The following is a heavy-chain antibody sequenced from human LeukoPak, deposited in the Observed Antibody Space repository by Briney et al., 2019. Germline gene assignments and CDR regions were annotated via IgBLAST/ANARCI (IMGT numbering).Heavy chain of an antibody. CDR2: ISAYNGNT. J-gene: IGHJ4*02. CDR3: ARRSGVAVAGAFDY. CDR1: GYTFTSYG. Sequence: ASVKVSCKASGYTFTSYGISWVRQAPGQGLEWMGWISAYNGNTNYAQKLQGRVTMTTDTSTSTAYMELRSLRSDDTAVYFCARRSGVAVAGAFDYWGQGTLVTVSS. D-gene: IGHD6-19*01. V-gene: IGHV1-18*01.